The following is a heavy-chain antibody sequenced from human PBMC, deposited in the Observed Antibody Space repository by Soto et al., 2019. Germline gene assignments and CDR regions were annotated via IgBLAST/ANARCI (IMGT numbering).Heavy chain of an antibody. CDR2: ISTDNGNT. J-gene: IGHJ6*02. D-gene: IGHD2-21*01. Sequence: QVHLVQSGAEVRKPGASVKVSCKASGYSFTSYGISWVRQAPGQGLEWMGWISTDNGNTNYAQNLQGRVSMTIDPSSSTAYMDLWSLGSYYTDVYYCARDVPDTSLFFYCYGMDVWGQGTTVTVSS. CDR1: GYSFTSYG. CDR3: ARDVPDTSLFFYCYGMDV. V-gene: IGHV1-18*01.